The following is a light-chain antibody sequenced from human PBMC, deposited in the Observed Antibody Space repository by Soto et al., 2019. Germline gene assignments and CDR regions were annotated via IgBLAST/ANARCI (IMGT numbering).Light chain of an antibody. V-gene: IGKV3-20*01. J-gene: IGKJ4*01. CDR2: GSS. CDR3: QRYGYEALT. CDR1: QTIRSNY. Sequence: EIVLTQSPGTLSLSPGQRATLSCRASQTIRSNYVAWYQQKPGQAPRLLFFGSSTTATVIPDRFSASVSGTIFSLTISRLEPEFFAVYYCQRYGYEALTFGGGTKVEIK.